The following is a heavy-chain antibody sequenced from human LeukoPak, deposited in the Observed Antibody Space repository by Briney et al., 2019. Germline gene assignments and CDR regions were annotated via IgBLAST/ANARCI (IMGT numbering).Heavy chain of an antibody. J-gene: IGHJ4*02. CDR3: ARDYDSSGYWAYYFDY. CDR2: INPNSGGI. CDR1: GSTFTGYY. D-gene: IGHD3-22*01. Sequence: GASVKLSCKASGSTFTGYYMHWVRQAPGQGLEWMGWINPNSGGINYAQKFQGRVTMTRDTSISTAYMELRRLRSDDTAVYYCARDYDSSGYWAYYFDYWGQGTLVTVSS. V-gene: IGHV1-2*02.